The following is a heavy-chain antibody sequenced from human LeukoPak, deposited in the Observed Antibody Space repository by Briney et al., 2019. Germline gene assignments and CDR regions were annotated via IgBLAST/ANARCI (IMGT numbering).Heavy chain of an antibody. D-gene: IGHD3-10*01. Sequence: GGSLRLSCAASGFTFTSYAMSWVRQAPGKGLEWVSTISNGGANTYYADSVKGRFTISRDNSKNTLYLQMNSLRAEDTAVYSCAKEYYSGSGTYLYYFDYWGQGTLVTVSS. CDR2: ISNGGANT. V-gene: IGHV3-23*01. CDR1: GFTFTSYA. J-gene: IGHJ4*02. CDR3: AKEYYSGSGTYLYYFDY.